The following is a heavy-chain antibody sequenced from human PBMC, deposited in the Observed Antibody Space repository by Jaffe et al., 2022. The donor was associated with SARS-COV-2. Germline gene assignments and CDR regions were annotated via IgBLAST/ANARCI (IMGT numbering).Heavy chain of an antibody. CDR1: GFTFSKYD. Sequence: QVQLVESGGGVVQPGKSLRLSCAVSGFTFSKYDMHWVRQAPGKGLEWVAFISFDGVTEFYAESVKGRFTISRDNSRDTLYLQMNSLRTEDTAVYYCAKISVSYCSGVYCDSNWFDPWGQGTLVTVSS. CDR3: AKISVSYCSGVYCDSNWFDP. D-gene: IGHD2-15*01. J-gene: IGHJ5*02. CDR2: ISFDGVTE. V-gene: IGHV3-30*18.